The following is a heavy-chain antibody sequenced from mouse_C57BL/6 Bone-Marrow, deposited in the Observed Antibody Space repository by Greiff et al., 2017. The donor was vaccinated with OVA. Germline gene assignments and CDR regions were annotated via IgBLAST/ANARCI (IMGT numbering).Heavy chain of an antibody. D-gene: IGHD3-2*02. V-gene: IGHV6-6*01. J-gene: IGHJ3*01. Sequence: EVLLVESGGGLVQPGGSMKLSCAASGFTFSDAWMDWVRQSPEQGLEWVAEIRHKANNPASYYAVSGKGRFTISTADSTSSVYLHMNSLRTEDTGVNYCSERLRLRRFAYWGQGTLVTVSA. CDR3: SERLRLRRFAY. CDR2: IRHKANNPAS. CDR1: GFTFSDAW.